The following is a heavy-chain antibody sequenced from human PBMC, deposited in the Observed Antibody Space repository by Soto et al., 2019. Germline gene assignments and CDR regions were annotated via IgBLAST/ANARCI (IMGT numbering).Heavy chain of an antibody. V-gene: IGHV3-23*01. D-gene: IGHD3-10*01. CDR2: VSGAGVKT. CDR1: GFPFRYYA. Sequence: GGSLRLSCSASGFPFRYYAMNWVRQAPGKGLQWVAGVSGAGVKTDYADSVEGRFTISRDNSKNILYLQMDSLRADDTAVYYCEKESVWYGGQYFHHCGQVSLVAVSS. J-gene: IGHJ1*01. CDR3: EKESVWYGGQYFHH.